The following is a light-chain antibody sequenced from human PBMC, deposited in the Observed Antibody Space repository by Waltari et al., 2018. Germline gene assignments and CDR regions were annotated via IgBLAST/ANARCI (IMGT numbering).Light chain of an antibody. CDR1: SGSVSSTFY. CDR3: SLYMGSGIWV. J-gene: IGLJ3*02. Sequence: QTVVTPEPSVSASPAGTVTLTCALSSGSVSSTFYATWYQQTPGQPPRTLIYKGDSRSSGGPDRFSGSIFGNNAVLTITGAQADDECDYYCSLYMGSGIWVFGGGTKLTVL. CDR2: KGD. V-gene: IGLV8-61*01.